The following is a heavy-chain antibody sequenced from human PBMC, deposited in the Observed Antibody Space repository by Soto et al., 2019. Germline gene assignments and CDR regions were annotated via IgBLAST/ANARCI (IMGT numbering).Heavy chain of an antibody. J-gene: IGHJ6*02. CDR1: GYSFTSYW. CDR3: ARVAYCGGDCYTHYYYGMDV. V-gene: IGHV5-51*01. CDR2: IYPGDSDT. D-gene: IGHD2-21*02. Sequence: LGESLKISCKVSGYSFTSYWIGWVRQMPGKGLEWMGIIYPGDSDTRYSPSFQGQVTISADKSISTAYLQWSSLKASDTAMYYCARVAYCGGDCYTHYYYGMDVWGQGTTVTVSS.